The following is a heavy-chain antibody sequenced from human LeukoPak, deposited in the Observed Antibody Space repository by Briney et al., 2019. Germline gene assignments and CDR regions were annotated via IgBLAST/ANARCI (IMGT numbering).Heavy chain of an antibody. Sequence: ASVKVSCKASGYTFTSYDINWVRQATGQGLEWMGWMNPNSGNTGYAQKFQGRVTMTRNTSISTAYMELSSLRSEDTAEYYCARGIVATIRYYYYGMDVWGQGTTVTVSS. CDR3: ARGIVATIRYYYYGMDV. CDR1: GYTFTSYD. J-gene: IGHJ6*02. D-gene: IGHD5-12*01. V-gene: IGHV1-8*01. CDR2: MNPNSGNT.